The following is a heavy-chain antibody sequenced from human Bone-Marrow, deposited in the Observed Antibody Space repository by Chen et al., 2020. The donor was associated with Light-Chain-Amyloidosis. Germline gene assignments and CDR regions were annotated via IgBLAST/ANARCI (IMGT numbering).Heavy chain of an antibody. V-gene: IGHV3-23*04. CDR3: AKDISYDDILPGYPADAFDI. Sequence: EVQLVESGGGLVQPGGSLRLSCAASGFSFSSYAMSWVRQAPGKGLEWISGISGSGVSRYYGDSVKGRLTISRDNSKNALFLQMNSLRAEDTAVYYCAKDISYDDILPGYPADAFDIWGQGTMVTVSS. CDR2: ISGSGVSR. CDR1: GFSFSSYA. J-gene: IGHJ3*02. D-gene: IGHD3-9*01.